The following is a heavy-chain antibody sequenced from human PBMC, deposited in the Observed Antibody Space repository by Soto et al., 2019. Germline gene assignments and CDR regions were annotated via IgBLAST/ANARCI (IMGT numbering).Heavy chain of an antibody. Sequence: SETLSLTCTVSGGSISSSSYYWGWIRQPPGKGLEWIGSIYYSGCTYYNPSLKSRVTISVDTSKNQFSLKLSSVTAADTAVYYCARQSRELLLGGYYYYYMDVWGKGTTVTVS. CDR1: GGSISSSSYY. D-gene: IGHD3-10*01. V-gene: IGHV4-39*01. J-gene: IGHJ6*03. CDR2: IYYSGCT. CDR3: ARQSRELLLGGYYYYYMDV.